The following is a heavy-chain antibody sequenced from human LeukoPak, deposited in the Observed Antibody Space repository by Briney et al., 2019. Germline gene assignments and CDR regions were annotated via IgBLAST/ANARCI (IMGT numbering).Heavy chain of an antibody. D-gene: IGHD6-19*01. Sequence: GGSLRLSCAASGFTFSNAWMSWVRQAPGKGLEWVGRIKSKTDGGTTDYAAPVKGRFTISRDDSKNTLYLQMNSLKTEDTAVYYRTTTGGWLVFYPKPFDYWGQGTLVTVSS. CDR3: TTTGGWLVFYPKPFDY. CDR2: IKSKTDGGTT. J-gene: IGHJ4*02. V-gene: IGHV3-15*01. CDR1: GFTFSNAW.